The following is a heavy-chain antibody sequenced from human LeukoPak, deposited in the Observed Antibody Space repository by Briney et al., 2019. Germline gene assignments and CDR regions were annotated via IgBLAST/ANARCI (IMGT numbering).Heavy chain of an antibody. D-gene: IGHD6-19*01. Sequence: GGSLRLSCAASGFTFSSYAMHWVRQAPGKGLEWVAVISYDGTNKYYADSVKGRFTISRDNSKNTLYLQMNSLRAEDTAVFYCARAYSSGWYGDFDYWGQGTLVTVSS. CDR1: GFTFSSYA. CDR2: ISYDGTNK. J-gene: IGHJ4*02. CDR3: ARAYSSGWYGDFDY. V-gene: IGHV3-30*04.